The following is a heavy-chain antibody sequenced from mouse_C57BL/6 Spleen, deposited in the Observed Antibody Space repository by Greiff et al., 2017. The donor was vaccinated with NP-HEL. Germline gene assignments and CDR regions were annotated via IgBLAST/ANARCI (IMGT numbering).Heavy chain of an antibody. CDR1: GFTFSSYA. V-gene: IGHV5-4*01. CDR3: AREAIYYDYDDGGRYFDY. J-gene: IGHJ2*01. D-gene: IGHD2-4*01. CDR2: ISDGGSYT. Sequence: EVQLQESGGGLVKPGGSLKLSCAASGFTFSSYAMSWVRQTPEKRLEWVATISDGGSYTYYPDNVKGRFTISRDNAKNNLYLQMSHLKSEDTAMYYCAREAIYYDYDDGGRYFDYWGQGTTLTVSS.